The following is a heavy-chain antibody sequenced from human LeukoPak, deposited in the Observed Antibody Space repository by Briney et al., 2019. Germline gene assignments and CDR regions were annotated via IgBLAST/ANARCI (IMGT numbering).Heavy chain of an antibody. Sequence: PSETLSLTCAVYGGSFGGYYWSWIRQPPGKGLEWIGEINHSGSTNYNPSLKSRVTISVDTSKNQFSLKLSSVTAADTAVYYCARGITMIRNWGQGTLVTVSS. CDR1: GGSFGGYY. D-gene: IGHD3-22*01. J-gene: IGHJ4*02. V-gene: IGHV4-34*01. CDR2: INHSGST. CDR3: ARGITMIRN.